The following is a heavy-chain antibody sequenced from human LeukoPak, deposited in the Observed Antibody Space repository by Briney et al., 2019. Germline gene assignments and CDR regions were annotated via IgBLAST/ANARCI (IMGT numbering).Heavy chain of an antibody. J-gene: IGHJ4*02. V-gene: IGHV1-8*01. CDR2: MNPNSGNT. D-gene: IGHD3-9*01. Sequence: SVKVSCKASGYTFTSYDINWVRQATGQGLEWMGWMNPNSGNTGYAQKFQGRVTMTRNTSISTAYVELSSLRSEDTAVYYCARGVWGDYDILTGPRRDYWGQGTLVTVSS. CDR3: ARGVWGDYDILTGPRRDY. CDR1: GYTFTSYD.